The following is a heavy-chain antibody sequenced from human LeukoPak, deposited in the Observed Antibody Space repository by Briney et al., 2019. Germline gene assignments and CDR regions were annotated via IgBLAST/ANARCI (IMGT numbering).Heavy chain of an antibody. Sequence: SETLSLTCTVSGGSISSSSYYWGWIRQPPGKGLEWIGSIYYSGSTYYNPSLKRRVTISVDTSKNQFSLKLSSVTAADTAVYYCASPKYYYDSSGYYDTWFDPWGQGTLVTVSS. CDR3: ASPKYYYDSSGYYDTWFDP. V-gene: IGHV4-39*01. D-gene: IGHD3-22*01. CDR2: IYYSGST. J-gene: IGHJ5*02. CDR1: GGSISSSSYY.